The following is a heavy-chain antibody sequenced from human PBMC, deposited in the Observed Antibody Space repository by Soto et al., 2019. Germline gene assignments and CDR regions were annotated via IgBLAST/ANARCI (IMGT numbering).Heavy chain of an antibody. D-gene: IGHD2-2*01. CDR1: GFTFSSYG. V-gene: IGHV3-21*01. CDR3: ARVGGSCSSSSCSAYFDY. Sequence: EVHLVESGGGLVKPGGSLRLSCAASGFTFSSYGMNWVRQAPGKGLEWVSSISSSGTYIFYGDSVMGRFTISRDNAKTSLYLQMNSLRDEDTAVYYCARVGGSCSSSSCSAYFDYWGQGILVTVSS. CDR2: ISSSGTYI. J-gene: IGHJ4*02.